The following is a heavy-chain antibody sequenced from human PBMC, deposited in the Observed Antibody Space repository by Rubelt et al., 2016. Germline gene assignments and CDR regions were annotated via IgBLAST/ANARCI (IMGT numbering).Heavy chain of an antibody. D-gene: IGHD2-2*01. V-gene: IGHV4-38-2*02. Sequence: QVQLQESGPGLVKPSETLSLTCTVSGYSISSGYYWGWIRQPPGKGLEWIGYIYYSGSTNYNPSLKGRVTISIDTSKYQISLRLSSVTAADTALYYWATGPGSTVWGLGTMVTVSS. J-gene: IGHJ3*01. CDR2: IYYSGST. CDR3: ATGPGSTV. CDR1: GYSISSGYY.